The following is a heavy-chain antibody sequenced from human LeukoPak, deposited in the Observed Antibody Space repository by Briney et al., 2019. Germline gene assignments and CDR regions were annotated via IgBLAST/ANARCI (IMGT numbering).Heavy chain of an antibody. CDR1: GLTFSGSA. J-gene: IGHJ4*02. CDR3: ARDRTVAGFDY. V-gene: IGHV3-73*01. D-gene: IGHD4-17*01. CDR2: IRSKRNGYAT. Sequence: GGSLRLSCAASGLTFSGSAVHWVRQASGKGLEWVGRIRSKRNGYATGYVASVKGRFTISRDDSKNTAYLEMNSLKTEDTAVYYCARDRTVAGFDYWGQGTLVTVSS.